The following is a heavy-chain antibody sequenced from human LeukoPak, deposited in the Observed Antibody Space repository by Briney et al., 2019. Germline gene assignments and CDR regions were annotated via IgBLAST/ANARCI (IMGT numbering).Heavy chain of an antibody. CDR3: ARAGTTVTEGPRYYYYGMDV. Sequence: GRSLRLSCAASGFTFSSYGMHWVRQAPGKGLEWVAVIWYDGSNKYYADSVKGRFTISRDNSKNTLYLQMNSLRAEDTAVYYCARAGTTVTEGPRYYYYGMDVWGQGTTVTVSS. CDR1: GFTFSSYG. CDR2: IWYDGSNK. V-gene: IGHV3-33*01. D-gene: IGHD4-11*01. J-gene: IGHJ6*02.